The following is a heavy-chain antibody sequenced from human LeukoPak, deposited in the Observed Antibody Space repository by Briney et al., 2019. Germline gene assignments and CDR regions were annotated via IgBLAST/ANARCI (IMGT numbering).Heavy chain of an antibody. V-gene: IGHV3-30-3*01. CDR2: ISYDGSNK. D-gene: IGHD3-10*01. CDR3: ARDHGRMVRGVIIG. Sequence: GRSLRLSCAASGFTFSSYAMHWVRQAPGKGLEWVAVISYDGSNKYYVDSVKGRFTISRDNSKNTLYLQMNSLRAEDTAVYYCARDHGRMVRGVIIGWGQGTLVTVSS. J-gene: IGHJ4*02. CDR1: GFTFSSYA.